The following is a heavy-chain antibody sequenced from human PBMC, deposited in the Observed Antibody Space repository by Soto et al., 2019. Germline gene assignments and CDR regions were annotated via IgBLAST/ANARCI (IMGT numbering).Heavy chain of an antibody. D-gene: IGHD1-20*01. CDR3: AKDAVPYNGKWDWFDS. V-gene: IGHV3-23*01. J-gene: IGHJ5*01. CDR2: IGGGSTDT. CDR1: RFTFSDFA. Sequence: DVQLLESGGGLVQPGGSLTLSCAASRFTFSDFAMSWVRQAPGKGLEWVSSIGGGSTDTYYADSVKGRFTISRVNSKNTLYLQMDSLRDEDTAVYYCAKDAVPYNGKWDWFDSWGQGTLVIVSS.